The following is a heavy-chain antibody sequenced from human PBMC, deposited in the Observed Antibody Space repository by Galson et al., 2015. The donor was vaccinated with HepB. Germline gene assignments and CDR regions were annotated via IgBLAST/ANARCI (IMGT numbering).Heavy chain of an antibody. D-gene: IGHD6-6*01. V-gene: IGHV1-24*01. CDR3: ATERSIAARGGADY. CDR2: FDPEDGET. Sequence: SVKVSCKVSGYTLTELSIHWVRQAPGKGLEWMGGFDPEDGETIYAQNFQGRVTMTEGTSTDTAYMELSSLRSEDTAVYYCATERSIAARGGADYWGQGTLVTVSS. J-gene: IGHJ4*02. CDR1: GYTLTELS.